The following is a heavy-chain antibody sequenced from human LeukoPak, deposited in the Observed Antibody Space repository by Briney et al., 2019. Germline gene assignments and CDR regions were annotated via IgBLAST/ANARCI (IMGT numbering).Heavy chain of an antibody. CDR2: IKQDGSEK. CDR3: ASTSVDTAMGIYYFDY. Sequence: GGSLRLSCAASGFSFISYWMTWVRQAPGKGLEWVANIKQDGSEKYYVDSVKGRFTISRDNAKNSLYLQMNSLRAEDTAVYYCASTSVDTAMGIYYFDYWGQGTLVTVSS. CDR1: GFSFISYW. D-gene: IGHD5-18*01. V-gene: IGHV3-7*01. J-gene: IGHJ4*02.